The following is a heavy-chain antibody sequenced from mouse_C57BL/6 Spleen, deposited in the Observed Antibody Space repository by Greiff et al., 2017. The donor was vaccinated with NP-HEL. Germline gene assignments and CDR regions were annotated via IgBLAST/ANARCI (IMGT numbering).Heavy chain of an antibody. D-gene: IGHD3-2*02. V-gene: IGHV1-53*01. Sequence: VQLQQPGTELVKPGASVKLSCKASGYTFTSYWMHWVKQRPGQGLEWIGNINPSNGGTNYNEKFKSKATLTVDKSSSTAYMQLSSLTSEDSAVYYCARQLRLHYYAMDYWGQGTSVTVSS. CDR3: ARQLRLHYYAMDY. CDR2: INPSNGGT. CDR1: GYTFTSYW. J-gene: IGHJ4*01.